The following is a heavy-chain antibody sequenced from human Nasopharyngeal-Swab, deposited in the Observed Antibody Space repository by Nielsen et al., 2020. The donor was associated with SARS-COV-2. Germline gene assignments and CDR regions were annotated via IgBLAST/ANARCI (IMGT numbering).Heavy chain of an antibody. V-gene: IGHV4-34*01. Sequence: SQTLSLTCAVYGGSFSGYYWSWIRQPPGKGLEWIGEINHSGSTNYNPSPKSRVTISVDTSKNQFSLKLSSVTAADTAVYYCARAKRAARHFDYWGQGTLVTVSS. CDR2: INHSGST. CDR3: ARAKRAARHFDY. CDR1: GGSFSGYY. J-gene: IGHJ4*02. D-gene: IGHD6-6*01.